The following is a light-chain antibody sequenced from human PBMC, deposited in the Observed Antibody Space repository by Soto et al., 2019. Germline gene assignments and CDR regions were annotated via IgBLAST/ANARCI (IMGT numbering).Light chain of an antibody. Sequence: QTALTQPASVTGSPGQSITISCTGTSSDVGGYKFVSWYQQHPGTAPKLMIYEVSNRPSGVSSRFSGSKFGTTAPLTISGLQAEDEADYYCVSYTGSSYVFRSGTKVTVL. CDR3: VSYTGSSYV. J-gene: IGLJ1*01. V-gene: IGLV2-14*01. CDR1: SSDVGGYKF. CDR2: EVS.